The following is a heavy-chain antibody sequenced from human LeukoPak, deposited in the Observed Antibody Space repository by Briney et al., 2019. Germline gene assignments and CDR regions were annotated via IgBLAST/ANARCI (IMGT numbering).Heavy chain of an antibody. D-gene: IGHD3-22*01. CDR3: ARDLNYYDSSGYY. J-gene: IGHJ4*02. CDR1: GFTFSDYY. Sequence: GGSLRLSCAASGFTFSDYYMSWIRQAPGKGLEWVSYISSSGSTIYYADSVKGRFTISRDNAKNSLYLQMNSLRAEGTAVYYCARDLNYYDSSGYYWGQGTLVTVSS. CDR2: ISSSGSTI. V-gene: IGHV3-11*01.